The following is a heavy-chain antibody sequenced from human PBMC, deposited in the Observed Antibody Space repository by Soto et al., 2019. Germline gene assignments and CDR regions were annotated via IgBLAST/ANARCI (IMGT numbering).Heavy chain of an antibody. CDR1: GGSFSGYY. D-gene: IGHD3-10*01. V-gene: IGHV4-34*01. Sequence: QVQLQQWGAGLLKPSETLSLTCAVYGGSFSGYYWSWIRQPPGKGLEWIGEINHSGSTNYNPSLKSRATIPVDPSKNQFALKLSSVTAADTVVYYCAREGYYGSGTGGIFDPWGQGTLVTVSS. CDR3: AREGYYGSGTGGIFDP. J-gene: IGHJ5*02. CDR2: INHSGST.